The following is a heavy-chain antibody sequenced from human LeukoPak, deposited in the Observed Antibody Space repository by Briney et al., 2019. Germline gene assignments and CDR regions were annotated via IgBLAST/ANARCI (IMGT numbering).Heavy chain of an antibody. J-gene: IGHJ4*02. CDR2: ISSSSSYI. V-gene: IGHV3-21*01. D-gene: IGHD6-6*01. Sequence: GGSLRLSCAASGFTFSSYSMNWVRQAPGKGLEWVSSISSSSSYIYYADSVKGRLTISRDNAKNSLYLQMNSLRAEDTAVYYCARLMSIAARTFDYWGQGTLVTVSS. CDR1: GFTFSSYS. CDR3: ARLMSIAARTFDY.